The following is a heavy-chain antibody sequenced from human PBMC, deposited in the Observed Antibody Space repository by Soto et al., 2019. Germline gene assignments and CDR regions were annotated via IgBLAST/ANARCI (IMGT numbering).Heavy chain of an antibody. J-gene: IGHJ4*02. CDR3: ARIHGGLLWFGESPHFDY. V-gene: IGHV5-51*01. Sequence: GESLKISCKGSGYSFTSYWIGWVRQMPGKGLEWMGIIYPGDSDTRYSPSFQGQVTISADKSISTAYLQWSSLKASGTAMYYCARIHGGLLWFGESPHFDYWGQGTLVTVSS. CDR2: IYPGDSDT. D-gene: IGHD3-10*01. CDR1: GYSFTSYW.